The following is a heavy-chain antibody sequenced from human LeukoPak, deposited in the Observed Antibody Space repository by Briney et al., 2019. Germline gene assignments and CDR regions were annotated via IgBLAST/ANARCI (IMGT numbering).Heavy chain of an antibody. J-gene: IGHJ3*02. CDR1: GGSISSGGYS. CDR3: ARSLISGWADALDI. CDR2: IYHSGST. V-gene: IGHV4-30-2*01. Sequence: SETLSLTCAVSGGSISSGGYSWSWIRQPPGKGLEWIGYIYHSGSTYYNPSLKSRVTISVDRSKNQFSLKLSSVTAADTAVYYCARSLISGWADALDIWGQGTMVTVSS. D-gene: IGHD6-19*01.